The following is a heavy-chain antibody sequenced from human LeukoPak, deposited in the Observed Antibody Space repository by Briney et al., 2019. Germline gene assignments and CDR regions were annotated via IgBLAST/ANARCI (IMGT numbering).Heavy chain of an antibody. V-gene: IGHV1-2*06. CDR1: GHTFTGYY. CDR2: INPNSGGT. D-gene: IGHD6-13*01. Sequence: ASVKLSCKASGHTFTGYYIHLCRQAPGQGLEWMGRINPNSGGTNYAQKFQARVTMTRATSISTTYMELSRRRADDTAVYCCARDRSDSSSWRDFDYWGQGTLVTVSS. CDR3: ARDRSDSSSWRDFDY. J-gene: IGHJ4*02.